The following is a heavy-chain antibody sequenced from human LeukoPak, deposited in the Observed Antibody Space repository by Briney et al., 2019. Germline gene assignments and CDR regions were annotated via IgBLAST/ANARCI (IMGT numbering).Heavy chain of an antibody. V-gene: IGHV3-21*01. Sequence: GGSLRLSFAASGFTFGSFSMTWVRQAPGRGLDWVSSISSSGTYIYYADSVKGRFTISRDNAKNSLYLQMNSLRAEDTAVYYCARDPGRSGGSCYSDYWGQGTLVTVSS. CDR3: ARDPGRSGGSCYSDY. CDR2: ISSSGTYI. D-gene: IGHD2-15*01. CDR1: GFTFGSFS. J-gene: IGHJ4*02.